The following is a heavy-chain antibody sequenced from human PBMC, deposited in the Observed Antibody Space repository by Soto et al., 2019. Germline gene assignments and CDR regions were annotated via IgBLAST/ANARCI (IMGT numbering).Heavy chain of an antibody. V-gene: IGHV4-59*01. Sequence: KASETLSLTCTVSGGSISTYYWSWIRQPPGKGLEWIGYVYFSGSTSYSPSLESRVTMSLDTSKHQVSPNLTSVIAADTAVDYCGTATSRGGGSIFDYWGQGTTVTVSS. D-gene: IGHD1-1*01. J-gene: IGHJ4*01. CDR2: VYFSGST. CDR1: GGSISTYY. CDR3: GTATSRGGGSIFDY.